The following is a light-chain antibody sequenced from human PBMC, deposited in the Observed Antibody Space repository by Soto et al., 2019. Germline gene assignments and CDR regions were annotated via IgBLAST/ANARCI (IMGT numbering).Light chain of an antibody. Sequence: QSVLTQSPAASGTPGQRVTISCSGSSSNIGTNTVNWYQQLPGTAPKLLIYSNDLRPSGVPDRFSGSKSGTSASLAISGLQSEDEADYYCEAWDDSLYGAVFGGGTKLTVL. CDR2: SND. V-gene: IGLV1-44*01. CDR3: EAWDDSLYGAV. CDR1: SSNIGTNT. J-gene: IGLJ2*01.